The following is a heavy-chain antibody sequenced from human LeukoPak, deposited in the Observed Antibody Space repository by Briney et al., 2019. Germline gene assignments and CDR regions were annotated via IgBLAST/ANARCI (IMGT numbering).Heavy chain of an antibody. V-gene: IGHV1-46*01. J-gene: IGHJ5*02. D-gene: IGHD2-8*02. Sequence: ASAKVSCKASGYTFSSHYMHWVRQAPGQGLEWMGIINPSGTGTSYAQKFQGRVTMTRDTSTSTAYMELSSLRSDDTAVYYCARGPRTGGDNWFDPWGQGTLVTVS. CDR1: GYTFSSHY. CDR3: ARGPRTGGDNWFDP. CDR2: INPSGTGT.